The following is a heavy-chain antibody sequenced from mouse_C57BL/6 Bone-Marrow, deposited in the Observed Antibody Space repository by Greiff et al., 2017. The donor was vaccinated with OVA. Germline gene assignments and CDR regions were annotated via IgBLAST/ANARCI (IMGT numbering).Heavy chain of an antibody. J-gene: IGHJ1*03. V-gene: IGHV1-62-2*01. Sequence: QVHVKQSGAELVKPGASVKLSCKASGYTFTEYTIHWVKQRSGQGLEWIGWFYPGSGSIKYNEKFKDKATLTADKSSSTVYMELSRLTSEDSAVYFCARHEGWESRPYWYFDVWGTGTTVTVSS. CDR2: FYPGSGSI. CDR3: ARHEGWESRPYWYFDV. CDR1: GYTFTEYT. D-gene: IGHD4-1*01.